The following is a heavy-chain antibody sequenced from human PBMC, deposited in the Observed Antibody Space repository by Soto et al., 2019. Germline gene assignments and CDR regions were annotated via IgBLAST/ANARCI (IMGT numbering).Heavy chain of an antibody. CDR3: ARGDGWDIVVVPAAL. V-gene: IGHV3-30-3*01. D-gene: IGHD2-2*01. CDR1: GFTFSSYA. CDR2: ISYDGSNK. Sequence: QVQLVESGGGVVQPGRSLRLSCAASGFTFSSYAMHWVRQAPGKGLEWVAVISYDGSNKYYASSVKGRFTISRDNSKNTLYLQMNSLRAEDTAVYYCARGDGWDIVVVPAALWGQGTLVTVSS. J-gene: IGHJ4*02.